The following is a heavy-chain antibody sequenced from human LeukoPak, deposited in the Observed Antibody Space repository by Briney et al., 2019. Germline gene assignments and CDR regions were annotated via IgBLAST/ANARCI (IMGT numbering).Heavy chain of an antibody. CDR3: AKDGGVVVAAIH. J-gene: IGHJ4*02. V-gene: IGHV3-30*18. Sequence: TGRSLRLSCAASGFTFSSYGMHWVRQAPGKGLEWVAVISYDGSNKYYADSVKGRFTISRDNSKNTLYLQMNSPRAEDTAVYYCAKDGGVVVAAIHWGQGTLVTVSS. CDR1: GFTFSSYG. CDR2: ISYDGSNK. D-gene: IGHD2-15*01.